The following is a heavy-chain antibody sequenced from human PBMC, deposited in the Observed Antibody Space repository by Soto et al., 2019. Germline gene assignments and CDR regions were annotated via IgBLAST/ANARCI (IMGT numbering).Heavy chain of an antibody. CDR3: ARVYGDYALDP. J-gene: IGHJ5*02. V-gene: IGHV4-59*01. CDR2: IYYSGST. Sequence: SETLSLTCTVSGGSISSYYWSWIRQPPGKGLEWIGYIYYSGSTNYNPSLKSRVTISVDTSKNQFSLKLSSVTAADTAVYYCARVYGDYALDPWGQGTLVTVSS. D-gene: IGHD4-17*01. CDR1: GGSISSYY.